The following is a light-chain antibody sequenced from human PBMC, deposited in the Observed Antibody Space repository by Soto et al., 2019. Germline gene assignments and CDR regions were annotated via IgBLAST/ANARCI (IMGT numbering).Light chain of an antibody. CDR2: EVT. J-gene: IGLJ1*01. Sequence: QSALTQPASVSGSPGQSITISCTGTSSDVSGYNYISWYQQYPGKAPKLLIYEVTNRPSGVSNRFSGSNSGNTASLTISGLQAEDEADYYCSSYTRSRNSRVFGTGTKLTVL. CDR1: SSDVSGYNY. CDR3: SSYTRSRNSRV. V-gene: IGLV2-14*01.